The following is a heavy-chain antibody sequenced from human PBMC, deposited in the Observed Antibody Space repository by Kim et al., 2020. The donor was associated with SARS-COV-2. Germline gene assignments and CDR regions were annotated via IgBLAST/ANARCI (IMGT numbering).Heavy chain of an antibody. CDR2: IYSGGST. CDR3: AREREMAPYS. D-gene: IGHD1-26*01. CDR1: GFTVSSNY. V-gene: IGHV3-53*01. J-gene: IGHJ4*02. Sequence: GGSLRLSCAASGFTVSSNYMSWVRQAPGKGLEWVSVIYSGGSTYYADSVKGRFTISRDKSKNTLYLQMNSLRAEDTAVYYCAREREMAPYSWGQGTLVTVSS.